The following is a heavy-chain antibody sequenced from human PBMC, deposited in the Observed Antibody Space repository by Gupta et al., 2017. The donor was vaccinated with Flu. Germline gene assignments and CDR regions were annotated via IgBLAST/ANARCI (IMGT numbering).Heavy chain of an antibody. CDR2: ISFSGGYI. CDR3: ARLGPYDAFDI. Sequence: NWVRQAPGKGLEGVSSISFSGGYIYYADSVKGRFTISRDNAKSSLFLQMDTLRAEDSALYFCARLGPYDAFDIWGQGTVVSVSS. D-gene: IGHD1-26*01. J-gene: IGHJ3*02. V-gene: IGHV3-21*06.